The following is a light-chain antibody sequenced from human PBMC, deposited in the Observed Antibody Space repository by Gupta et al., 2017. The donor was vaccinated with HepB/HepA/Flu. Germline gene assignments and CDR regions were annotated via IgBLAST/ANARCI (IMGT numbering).Light chain of an antibody. J-gene: IGLJ2*01. V-gene: IGLV3-1*01. CDR3: QAWDSITVV. CDR1: KLGDKY. CDR2: QDS. Sequence: SSELTQPPSVSVSPEQTASITCSGDKLGDKYACWYQQKPGQSPVLVIYQDSKRPSGIPERFSGSNSGNTATLTIGGTQAMDEADYYCQAWDSITVVFGGGTKLTVL.